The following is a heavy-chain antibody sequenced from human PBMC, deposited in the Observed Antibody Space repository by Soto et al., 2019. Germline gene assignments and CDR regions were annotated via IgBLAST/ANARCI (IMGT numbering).Heavy chain of an antibody. V-gene: IGHV2-5*02. J-gene: IGHJ4*02. D-gene: IGHD6-19*01. Sequence: QITLKESGPTLVNPTQTLTLTCSFSGFSLITSGVGVGWIRQPPGKALEWLALVYWDEDKVYSPSLKNRITIAKDTAKNQVVLTLTNMNLLDPGTYNCARTKTTPCLGPGCDFWGRGTLVTVPP. CDR1: GFSLITSGVG. CDR3: ARTKTTPCLGPGCDF. CDR2: VYWDEDK.